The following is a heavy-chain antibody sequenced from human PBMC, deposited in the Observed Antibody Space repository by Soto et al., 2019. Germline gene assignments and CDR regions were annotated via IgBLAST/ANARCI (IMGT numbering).Heavy chain of an antibody. CDR1: GFTFSSYA. CDR2: ISGSGGST. D-gene: IGHD3-10*01. CDR3: AREGAMVRGVISWFDP. V-gene: IGHV3-23*01. J-gene: IGHJ5*02. Sequence: EVQLLESGGGLVQPGGSLRLSCAASGFTFSSYAMSWVRQAPGKGLEWVSAISGSGGSTYYADSVKGRFTISRDNSKNTLYLQMNSLRSEDTAVYYCAREGAMVRGVISWFDPWGQGTLVTVSS.